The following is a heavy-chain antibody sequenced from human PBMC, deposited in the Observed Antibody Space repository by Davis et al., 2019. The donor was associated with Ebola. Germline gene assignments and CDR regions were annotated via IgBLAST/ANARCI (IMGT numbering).Heavy chain of an antibody. CDR1: GYTFTGYY. CDR2: INPNSGGT. V-gene: IGHV1-2*02. J-gene: IGHJ6*03. Sequence: ASVKVSCKASGYTFTGYYIHWVRQAPGQGLDWMGWINPNSGGTNYAQKFQGRVTMTRDTSISTAYMELSRLRSDDTAVYYCARDLEGRDGDSWSYYYYYMDVWGKGTTVTVSS. CDR3: ARDLEGRDGDSWSYYYYYMDV. D-gene: IGHD6-13*01.